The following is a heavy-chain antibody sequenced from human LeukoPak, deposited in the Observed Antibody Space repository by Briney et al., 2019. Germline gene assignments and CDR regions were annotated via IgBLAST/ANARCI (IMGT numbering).Heavy chain of an antibody. V-gene: IGHV1-69*13. CDR3: ARGRITIFGVVPGAFDI. D-gene: IGHD3-3*01. CDR2: IIPIFGTA. J-gene: IGHJ3*02. CDR1: GGTFSSYA. Sequence: SVKVSCKASGGTFSSYAISWVRQAPGQGLEWMGGIIPIFGTANYAQKFQGRVTITADESTSTAYMELSSLRSEDTAVYYCARGRITIFGVVPGAFDIWGQGTMVTVSS.